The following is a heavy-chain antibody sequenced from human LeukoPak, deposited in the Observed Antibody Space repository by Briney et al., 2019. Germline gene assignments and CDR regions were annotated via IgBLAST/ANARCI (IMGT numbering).Heavy chain of an antibody. J-gene: IGHJ5*02. D-gene: IGHD2-15*01. Sequence: GESLKISCKGSGYSFTSYWIGWVRQMPGKGLEWMGIIYPGDSDTRYSPSFQGQVTISADKSISTAYLQWSSLKASDTATYYCARQSEDCSGGSCYGDWFDPWGQGTLVTVSS. CDR1: GYSFTSYW. CDR3: ARQSEDCSGGSCYGDWFDP. V-gene: IGHV5-51*01. CDR2: IYPGDSDT.